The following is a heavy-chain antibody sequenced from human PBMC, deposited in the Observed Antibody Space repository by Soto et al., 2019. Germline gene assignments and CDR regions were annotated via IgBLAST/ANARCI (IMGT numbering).Heavy chain of an antibody. CDR3: ARDMGFGLSDY. CDR1: GYTFTNYA. Sequence: QVQLVQSGAEVKKPGASVKVSCKASGYTFTNYAIDWVRQAPGQRLEWMGWINAGNGNTKYSQKFLGRVTITRDTSASTACRELSSLRSEDTAVYYCARDMGFGLSDYWGQGILVTVSS. D-gene: IGHD3-10*01. CDR2: INAGNGNT. J-gene: IGHJ4*02. V-gene: IGHV1-3*01.